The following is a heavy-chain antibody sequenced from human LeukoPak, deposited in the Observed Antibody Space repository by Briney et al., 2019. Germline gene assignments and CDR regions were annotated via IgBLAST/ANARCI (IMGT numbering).Heavy chain of an antibody. CDR1: GFTFSSYA. J-gene: IGHJ2*01. CDR3: ARAPVVPAATIVYWYFDL. V-gene: IGHV3-23*01. Sequence: SGGSLRLSCAASGFTFSSYAMSWVRQAPGKGLEWVSAISGSGGSTYYADSVKGRFTISRDNSRDTLYLQMNSLRAEDTAVYYCARAPVVPAATIVYWYFDLWGRGTLVTVSS. D-gene: IGHD2-2*01. CDR2: ISGSGGST.